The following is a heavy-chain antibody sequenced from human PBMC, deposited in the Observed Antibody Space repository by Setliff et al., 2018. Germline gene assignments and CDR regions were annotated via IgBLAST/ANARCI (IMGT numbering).Heavy chain of an antibody. CDR1: GGSLNGYS. CDR2: IILIFGTP. CDR3: ARVAEYDTIDI. D-gene: IGHD3-16*01. Sequence: VASVKVSCKASGGSLNGYSVSWVRQAPGQGLEFLGRIILIFGTPNYAQKFQDRVTIGADKSTSTAYMEMSSLNFEDTAVYYCARVAEYDTIDIWGQGTMVTVSS. J-gene: IGHJ3*02. V-gene: IGHV1-69*06.